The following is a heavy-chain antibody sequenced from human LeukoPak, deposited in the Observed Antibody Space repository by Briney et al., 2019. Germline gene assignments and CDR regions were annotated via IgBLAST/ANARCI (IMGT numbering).Heavy chain of an antibody. CDR2: VYYSGST. J-gene: IGHJ6*02. Sequence: PSETLSVTCTVSGVSIISHCWSWIRQPLGKGLEWIGYVYYSGSTNYNLSLKSRVTISVDTSKSQFSLKLSSVTAADTAVYYCARLGIVRQLDFYYYGMDVWGQGTTVTVSS. CDR3: ARLGIVRQLDFYYYGMDV. CDR1: GVSIISHC. D-gene: IGHD6-13*01. V-gene: IGHV4-59*08.